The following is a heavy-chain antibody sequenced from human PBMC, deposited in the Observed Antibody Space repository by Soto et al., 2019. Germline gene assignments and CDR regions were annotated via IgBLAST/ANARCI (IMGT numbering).Heavy chain of an antibody. J-gene: IGHJ4*02. CDR2: VNPNGGDT. Sequence: ASVKVYCKASGYTFTEYYIHWVRQAPGQGPEWMGWVNPNGGDTNYAQKFRGRVTMTTDTSIVTAYMELSRLRSDDTATYYCVRDSDRWSYGLGSWLEWGQGTPVTVSS. CDR3: VRDSDRWSYGLGSWLE. CDR1: GYTFTEYY. D-gene: IGHD3-10*01. V-gene: IGHV1-2*02.